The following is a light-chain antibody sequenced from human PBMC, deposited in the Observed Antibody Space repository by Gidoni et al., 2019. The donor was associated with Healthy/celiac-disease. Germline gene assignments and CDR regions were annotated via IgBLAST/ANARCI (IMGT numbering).Light chain of an antibody. V-gene: IGKV3-11*01. CDR1: QSVSSY. CDR3: QQRSNWPRIT. Sequence: EIVLTQSPATLSLSSGERATLSCRASQSVSSYLAWYQQKPGQAPRLLIYDASNRATGSPARLSGSGAGTDFTLTISSLEPEDFAVYYCQQRSNWPRITFGQGTRLEIK. J-gene: IGKJ5*01. CDR2: DAS.